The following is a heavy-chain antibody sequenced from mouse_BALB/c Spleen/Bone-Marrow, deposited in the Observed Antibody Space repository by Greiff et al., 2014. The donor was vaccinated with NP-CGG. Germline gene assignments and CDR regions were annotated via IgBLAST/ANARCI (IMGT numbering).Heavy chain of an antibody. CDR2: INPYNGAT. V-gene: IGHV1-31*01. Sequence: VQLQQSGPELVKPGASVKISCKASGYSFTAHYIHWVKQSHVKSLEWIGRINPYNGATSYNQNFKDKASLTVDKSSSTAYMELHSLTSEDSAVYYCARKGNYGWFAYWGQGTLVTVSA. CDR3: ARKGNYGWFAY. CDR1: GYSFTAHY. J-gene: IGHJ3*01. D-gene: IGHD2-1*01.